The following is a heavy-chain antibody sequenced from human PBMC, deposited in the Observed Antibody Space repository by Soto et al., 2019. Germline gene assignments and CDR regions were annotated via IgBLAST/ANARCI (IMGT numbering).Heavy chain of an antibody. D-gene: IGHD6-13*01. CDR3: AKAPQSIAAAGTGY. CDR1: GFTFSSYA. V-gene: IGHV3-23*01. CDR2: ISGSGGRT. J-gene: IGHJ4*02. Sequence: GGSLRLSCAASGFTFSSYAMSWVRQAPGKGLEWVSAISGSGGRTYYGDSVKGRFTISRYNSKNTLYLQMNSQRAEDTDVYYCAKAPQSIAAAGTGYWGQGTLVTVSS.